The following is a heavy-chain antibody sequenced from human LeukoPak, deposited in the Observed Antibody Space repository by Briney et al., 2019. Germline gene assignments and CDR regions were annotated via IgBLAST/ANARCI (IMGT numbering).Heavy chain of an antibody. CDR1: GASISGSSYF. Sequence: SETLSLSCAVSGASISGSSYFWGFIRQPPGKGLEWIGGVYYTGSTEYTPSLKSRVTMSVDTSKNQFSLKLSSVTAADTAVYYCARDAGRGQNYYYYYMDVWGRGTTVTVSS. CDR3: ARDAGRGQNYYYYYMDV. D-gene: IGHD3/OR15-3a*01. V-gene: IGHV4-39*07. J-gene: IGHJ6*03. CDR2: VYYTGST.